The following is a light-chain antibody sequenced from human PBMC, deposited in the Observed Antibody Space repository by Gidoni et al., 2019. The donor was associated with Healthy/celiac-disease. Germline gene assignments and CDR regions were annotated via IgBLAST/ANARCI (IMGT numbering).Light chain of an antibody. J-gene: IGKJ2*01. CDR1: QSVSSN. CDR2: GAS. CDR3: QQYNNWYT. V-gene: IGKV3-15*01. Sequence: IVMTQSPATLSVSPGERATLSCRASQSVSSNLAWYQQKPGQAPRLLIYGASTRATGIPARFSGSGSGTEFTLTISSLQSEDFAVYYCQQYNNWYTFXXXTKLEIK.